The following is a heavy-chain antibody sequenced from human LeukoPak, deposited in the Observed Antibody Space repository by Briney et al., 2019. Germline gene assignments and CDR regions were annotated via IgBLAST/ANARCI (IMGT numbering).Heavy chain of an antibody. Sequence: GGSLRLSCAASGFTFSSYSMNWVRQAPGKGLEWVSYISSSGSTIYYADSVKGRFTISRDNAKNSLYLQMNSLRAEDTAVYYCFLTADAFDIWGQGTMVTVSS. D-gene: IGHD2-21*02. V-gene: IGHV3-48*04. J-gene: IGHJ3*02. CDR1: GFTFSSYS. CDR2: ISSSGSTI. CDR3: FLTADAFDI.